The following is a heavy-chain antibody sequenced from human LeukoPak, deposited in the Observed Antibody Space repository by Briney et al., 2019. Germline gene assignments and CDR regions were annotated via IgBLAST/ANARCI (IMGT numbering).Heavy chain of an antibody. Sequence: ASLKVSCKASGYTFTGYYMHWVRQAPGQGLEWLGWINPNSGGTNYAQKFQDRVTMTRDTSISTAYMELSSLTSDDPAVYYCAKNFFGSGSYVLVFDPWGQGTLVTVSS. CDR2: INPNSGGT. D-gene: IGHD3-10*01. J-gene: IGHJ5*02. CDR1: GYTFTGYY. V-gene: IGHV1-2*02. CDR3: AKNFFGSGSYVLVFDP.